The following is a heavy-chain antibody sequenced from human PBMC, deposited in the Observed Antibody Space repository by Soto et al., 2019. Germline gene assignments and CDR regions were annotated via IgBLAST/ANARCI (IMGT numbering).Heavy chain of an antibody. J-gene: IGHJ4*02. CDR3: ESYRGALYFES. CDR1: GRSMSSNY. D-gene: IGHD3-16*01. Sequence: PSETLSLTCPVSGRSMSSNYWSWIRQSPDKGLEWLGYVFYGGTDYNPSLGGRVSMSVETSKSQFSLKSTSVTVADTAVYYCESYRGALYFESWGPGILVTVSS. CDR2: VFYGGT. V-gene: IGHV4-59*01.